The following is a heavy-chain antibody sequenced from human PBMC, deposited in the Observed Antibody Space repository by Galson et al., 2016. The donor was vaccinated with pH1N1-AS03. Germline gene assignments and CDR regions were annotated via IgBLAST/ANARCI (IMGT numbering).Heavy chain of an antibody. CDR3: ARTFPGRVVVVAAAMQEGPDY. D-gene: IGHD2-2*01. V-gene: IGHV3-21*03. J-gene: IGHJ4*02. Sequence: SLRLSCAASGFTFSGYSMNWFRQAPGKGLEWVSSISRSSTYMYYADSVKGRFTISRDNAKNSLFLQMHSLRAEDTAVYYCARTFPGRVVVVAAAMQEGPDYWGQGTLVTVSS. CDR1: GFTFSGYS. CDR2: ISRSSTYM.